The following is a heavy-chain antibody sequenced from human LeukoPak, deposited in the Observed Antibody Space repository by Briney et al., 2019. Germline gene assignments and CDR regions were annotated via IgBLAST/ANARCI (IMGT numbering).Heavy chain of an antibody. CDR3: ARAVFRCSGGSCYYGY. Sequence: ASVKVSCKASGYTFTGYYMHWVRQAPGQGLEWMGWINPNSGGTNYAQKFQGRVTMTRDTSISTAYMELSRLRSDDTAVYYCARAVFRCSGGSCYYGYWGQGTLVTVSS. CDR1: GYTFTGYY. CDR2: INPNSGGT. J-gene: IGHJ4*02. V-gene: IGHV1-2*02. D-gene: IGHD2-15*01.